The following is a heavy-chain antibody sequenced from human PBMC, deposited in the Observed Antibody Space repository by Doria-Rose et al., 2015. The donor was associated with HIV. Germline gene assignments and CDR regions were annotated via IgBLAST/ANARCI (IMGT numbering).Heavy chain of an antibody. D-gene: IGHD6-13*01. CDR3: ARIKSSRWYHKYYFDF. Sequence: QVTLKESGPVLVKPTETLTLTCTVSGVSLSSPGMGVSWIRQPPGKALEWPANIFSDDERSYKTSLKSRLTISGGTSKSQVVLTMTDMDPVDTATYYCARIKSSRWYHKYYFDFWGQGTLVIVSA. V-gene: IGHV2-26*01. CDR2: IFSDDER. J-gene: IGHJ4*02. CDR1: GVSLSSPGMG.